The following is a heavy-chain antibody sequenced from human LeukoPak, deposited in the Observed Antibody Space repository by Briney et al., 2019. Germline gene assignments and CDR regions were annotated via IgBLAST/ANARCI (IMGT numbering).Heavy chain of an antibody. D-gene: IGHD4-23*01. CDR2: ISGSGSGT. CDR3: ARGGPYHQTVVGALDY. Sequence: GGSLRLSCAASGFTFSNYVMNWVRQAPGKGLEWVSGISGSGSGTYYADSVKGRFTISRDNSNNTFYLQMNSLRAEDTALYYCARGGPYHQTVVGALDYWGQGTPVTGSS. V-gene: IGHV3-23*01. J-gene: IGHJ4*02. CDR1: GFTFSNYV.